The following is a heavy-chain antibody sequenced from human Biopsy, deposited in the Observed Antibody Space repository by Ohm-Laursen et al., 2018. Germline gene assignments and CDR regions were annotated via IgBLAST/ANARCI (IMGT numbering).Heavy chain of an antibody. V-gene: IGHV3-53*01. CDR1: GFTVSTTY. Sequence: SLRLSCSASGFTVSTTYMSWVRQAPGMGLEWVSIIYLDGNTYYTDSVKGRFTISRDNSKNALYLQMNSLRPADTAKYYCVRGRAYWGQGTLVTVSS. CDR3: VRGRAY. J-gene: IGHJ4*02. CDR2: IYLDGNT.